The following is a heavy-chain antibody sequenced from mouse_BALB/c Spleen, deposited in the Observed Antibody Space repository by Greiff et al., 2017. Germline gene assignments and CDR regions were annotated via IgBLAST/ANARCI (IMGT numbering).Heavy chain of an antibody. CDR1: GYTFTSYW. J-gene: IGHJ2*01. V-gene: IGHV1-69*02. Sequence: VQLQQPGAELVKPGAPVKLSCKASGYTFTSYWMNWVKQRPGRGLEWIGRIDPSDSETHYNQKFKDKATLTVDKSSSTAYIQLSSLTSEDSAVYYCARFGWAFDYWGQGTTLTVSS. CDR2: IDPSDSET. CDR3: ARFGWAFDY. D-gene: IGHD1-2*01.